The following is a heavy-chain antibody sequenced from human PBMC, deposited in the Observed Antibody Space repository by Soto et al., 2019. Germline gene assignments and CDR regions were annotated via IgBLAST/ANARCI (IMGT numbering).Heavy chain of an antibody. CDR1: GGSISSGGYY. J-gene: IGHJ6*04. V-gene: IGHV4-31*03. Sequence: SETLSLTCTVSGGSISSGGYYWSWIRQHPGKGLEWIGYIYYSGSTYYSPSLKSRVTISVDTSKNQFSLKLSSVTAADTAVYYCAREARTYKLWQLNDVPPRLDVWGKGTTVTVSS. CDR3: AREARTYKLWQLNDVPPRLDV. D-gene: IGHD6-6*01. CDR2: IYYSGST.